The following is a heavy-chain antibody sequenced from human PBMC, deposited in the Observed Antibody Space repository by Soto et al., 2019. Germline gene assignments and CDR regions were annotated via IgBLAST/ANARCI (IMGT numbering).Heavy chain of an antibody. D-gene: IGHD1-26*01. V-gene: IGHV4-59*01. CDR1: GGSISSYY. J-gene: IGHJ3*01. Sequence: QVQLQESGPGLVKPSETLSLTCTVSGGSISSYYWSWIRQPPGKGLEWIGYIYYSGSTNYNPSLKGRVTISVDTSKNQFSLKLSSVTAADTAVYYCARDRSGSSFFARWGQGTMVTVSS. CDR2: IYYSGST. CDR3: ARDRSGSSFFAR.